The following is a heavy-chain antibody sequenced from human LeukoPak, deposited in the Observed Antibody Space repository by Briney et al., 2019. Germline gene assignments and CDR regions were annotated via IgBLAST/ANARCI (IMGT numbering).Heavy chain of an antibody. CDR1: GFTFSSYA. CDR3: ASRSSRYYDSSGYYPATGG. CDR2: ISGSGGST. J-gene: IGHJ4*02. V-gene: IGHV3-23*01. Sequence: GGSLRLSCAASGFTFSSYAMSWVRHAPGKGLEWVSAISGSGGSTYYADSVKGRFTISRDNSKNTLYLQMNSMRAEDTAVYYCASRSSRYYDSSGYYPATGGWGQGTLVTVSS. D-gene: IGHD3-22*01.